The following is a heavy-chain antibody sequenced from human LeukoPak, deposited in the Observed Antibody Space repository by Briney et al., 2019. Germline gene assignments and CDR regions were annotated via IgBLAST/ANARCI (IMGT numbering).Heavy chain of an antibody. J-gene: IGHJ4*02. V-gene: IGHV1-69*04. CDR3: ARGEKYYGSGSYYRIDY. CDR2: IIPILGIA. D-gene: IGHD3-10*01. CDR1: GGTFSSYA. Sequence: GASVKVSCKASGGTFSSYAISWVRQAPGQGLEWMGRIIPILGIANYAQKFQGRVTITADKSTSTAYMELSSLRSEDTAVYYCARGEKYYGSGSYYRIDYWGQGTLVTVSS.